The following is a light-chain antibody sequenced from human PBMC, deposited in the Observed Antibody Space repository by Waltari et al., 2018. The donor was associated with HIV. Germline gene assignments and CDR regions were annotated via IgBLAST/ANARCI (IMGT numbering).Light chain of an antibody. V-gene: IGLV2-14*03. CDR1: NSDMGPYNY. J-gene: IGLJ2*01. CDR2: EVN. CDR3: SSYTATKILV. Sequence: QSALTQPASVSGSPGQSITIPCTGTNSDMGPYNYVSWYQQQSGKAPRLLISEVNNRPSGVSNRFSGSKAGNTASLSISGLQAEDEGKYYCSSYTATKILVFGGGTDVTVL.